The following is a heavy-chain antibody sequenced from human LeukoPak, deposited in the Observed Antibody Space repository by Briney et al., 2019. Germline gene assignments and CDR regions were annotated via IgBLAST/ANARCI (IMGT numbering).Heavy chain of an antibody. CDR3: ARTYCGGDCYSLPAFHY. CDR1: GYTFTSYY. D-gene: IGHD2-21*02. V-gene: IGHV1-46*01. J-gene: IGHJ4*02. Sequence: ASVKVSCKASGYTFTSYYMHWVRQAPGQGLEWMGIINPSGGSTSYAQKFQGRVTMTRDTSTSTAYMELSSLRSEDTAVYYCARTYCGGDCYSLPAFHYWGQGTLVTVSP. CDR2: INPSGGST.